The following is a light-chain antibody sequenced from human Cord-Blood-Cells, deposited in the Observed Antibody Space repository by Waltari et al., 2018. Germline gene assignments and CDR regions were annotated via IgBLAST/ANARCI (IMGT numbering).Light chain of an antibody. V-gene: IGLV2-14*01. J-gene: IGLJ3*02. CDR3: SSYTSSSTWV. CDR1: SSDVGGYNY. CDR2: DVR. Sequence: QSALTQPASVSGSPGQSITIPCTRTSSDVGGYNYVSWCQQHPGNAPKLMIYDVRKRPSGVSNRFSGSKSGNTAALTISGLQAEDEADYYCSSYTSSSTWVFGGGTKLTVL.